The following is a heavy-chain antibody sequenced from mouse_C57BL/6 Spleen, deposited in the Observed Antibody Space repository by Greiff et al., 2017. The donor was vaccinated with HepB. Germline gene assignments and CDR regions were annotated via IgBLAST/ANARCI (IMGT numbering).Heavy chain of an antibody. J-gene: IGHJ2*01. CDR1: GYTFTSYG. CDR3: ARWDYYGSSYRNYCDD. D-gene: IGHD1-1*01. Sequence: QVQLTESGAELARPGASVKLSCKASGYTFTSYGISWVKQRTGQGLEWIGEIYPRSGNTYYNEKFKGKATLTADKSSSTAYMELRSLTSEDSAVYFCARWDYYGSSYRNYCDDWGKGTTRTVST. CDR2: IYPRSGNT. V-gene: IGHV1-81*01.